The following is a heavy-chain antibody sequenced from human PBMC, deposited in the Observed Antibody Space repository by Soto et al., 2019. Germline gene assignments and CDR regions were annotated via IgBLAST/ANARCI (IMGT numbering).Heavy chain of an antibody. J-gene: IGHJ5*02. CDR3: ARDREYYDFWSGYLNWFAP. D-gene: IGHD3-3*01. Sequence: SETLSLTCTVSGGSISSYYWSWIRQPPGKGLEWIGYIYYSGSTNYNPSLKSRVTISVDTSKNQFSLKLSSVTAADTAVYYCARDREYYDFWSGYLNWFAPWGQGTLVTVSS. V-gene: IGHV4-59*01. CDR1: GGSISSYY. CDR2: IYYSGST.